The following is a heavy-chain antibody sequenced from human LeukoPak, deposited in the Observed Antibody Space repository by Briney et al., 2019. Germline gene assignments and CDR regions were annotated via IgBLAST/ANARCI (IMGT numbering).Heavy chain of an antibody. CDR2: IYYSGST. J-gene: IGHJ4*02. CDR3: ARDAIRSRVVDY. V-gene: IGHV4-39*07. CDR1: GGSISSSSYY. D-gene: IGHD2-15*01. Sequence: SETLSLTCTVSGGSISSSSYYWGWIRQPPGKGLEWIGSIYYSGSTYYNPSLKSRVTISVDTSKNQFSLKLSSVTAADTAVYYCARDAIRSRVVDYWGQGTLVTVSS.